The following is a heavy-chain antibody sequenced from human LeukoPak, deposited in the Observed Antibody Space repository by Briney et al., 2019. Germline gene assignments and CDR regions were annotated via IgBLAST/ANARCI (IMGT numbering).Heavy chain of an antibody. Sequence: SETLSLTCTVSGGSMHGYYWSWVRQAPGKALEWIGQIYYTGSTSYSPSLKSRVTFSLDTSKTQVSLNLNSVTAADTAVYYCARYNWNDGGWFDPWGQGTLVTVS. V-gene: IGHV4-59*08. CDR3: ARYNWNDGGWFDP. CDR2: IYYTGST. CDR1: GGSMHGYY. J-gene: IGHJ5*02. D-gene: IGHD1-1*01.